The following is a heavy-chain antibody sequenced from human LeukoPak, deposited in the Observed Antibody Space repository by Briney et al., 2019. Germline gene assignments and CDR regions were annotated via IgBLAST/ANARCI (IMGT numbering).Heavy chain of an antibody. CDR1: GYTFTGYY. J-gene: IGHJ4*02. V-gene: IGHV1-2*02. CDR3: ARARAPRDYFDY. CDR2: INPNSGGT. Sequence: ASVKVSCKASGYTFTGYYMHWVRQAPGQGLEWMGWINPNSGGTNYAQKFQGRVTMTRDTSISTAYMELSRLRSDDTAVYYCARARAPRDYFDYWGQGTLVTVSS.